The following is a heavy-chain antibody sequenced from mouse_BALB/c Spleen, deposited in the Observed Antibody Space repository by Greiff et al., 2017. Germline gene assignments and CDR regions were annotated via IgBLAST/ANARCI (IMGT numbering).Heavy chain of an antibody. V-gene: IGHV5-17*02. CDR2: ISSGSSTI. Sequence: EVKVEESGGGLVQPGGSRKLSCAASGFTFSSFGMHWVRQAPEKGLEWVAYISSGSSTIYYADTVKGRFTISRDNPKNTLFLQMTSLRSEDTAMYYCAREAYWGQGTLVTVSA. J-gene: IGHJ3*01. CDR1: GFTFSSFG. CDR3: AREAY.